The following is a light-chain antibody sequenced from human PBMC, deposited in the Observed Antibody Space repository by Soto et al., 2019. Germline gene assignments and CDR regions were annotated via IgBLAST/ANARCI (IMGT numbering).Light chain of an antibody. Sequence: EIVLTQSPGTLSLSPGERATLSCRASQSVGGSYVGWYQQKPGQGPRLLIYGAYSSATGIPDRFSGSGSGTDFVLTISRLAPEDFAVYYCQLFGSSRTFGQGTKVDIK. V-gene: IGKV3-20*01. J-gene: IGKJ1*01. CDR1: QSVGGSY. CDR2: GAY. CDR3: QLFGSSRT.